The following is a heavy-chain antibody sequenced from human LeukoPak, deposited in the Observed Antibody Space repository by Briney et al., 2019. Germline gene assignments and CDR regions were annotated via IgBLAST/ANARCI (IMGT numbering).Heavy chain of an antibody. V-gene: IGHV4-59*01. J-gene: IGHJ6*03. CDR2: IYYSGST. D-gene: IGHD5-18*01. Sequence: PSETLSLTCTVSGGSISSYYWSWIRQPPGKGLEWIGYIYYSGSTHYNPSLKSRVTISVDTSKNQFSLKLSSVPAADTAVYYCARTEESGYSYRYFGYYYYMDVWGKGTTVTVSS. CDR1: GGSISSYY. CDR3: ARTEESGYSYRYFGYYYYMDV.